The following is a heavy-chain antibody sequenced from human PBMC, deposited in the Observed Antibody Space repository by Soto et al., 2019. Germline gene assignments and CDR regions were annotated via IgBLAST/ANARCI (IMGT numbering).Heavy chain of an antibody. J-gene: IGHJ6*03. V-gene: IGHV3-33*01. Sequence: GGSLRLSCAASGFTFSSYGMHWVRQAPCKGLEWVAVIWYDGSNKYYADSVEGRFTISRDNSKNTLYLQMNSLRAEDTAVYYCAREIVGYCSGGSCSRVGYYYMDVWGKGTTVTVSS. D-gene: IGHD2-15*01. CDR3: AREIVGYCSGGSCSRVGYYYMDV. CDR1: GFTFSSYG. CDR2: IWYDGSNK.